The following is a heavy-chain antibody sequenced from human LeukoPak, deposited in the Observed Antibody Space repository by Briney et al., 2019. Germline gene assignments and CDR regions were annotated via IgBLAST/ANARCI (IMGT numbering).Heavy chain of an antibody. CDR1: GFSFSSYG. CDR2: ISYDGSDK. J-gene: IGHJ6*02. V-gene: IGHV3-30*18. CDR3: AKEFADFTYFHYGMDV. D-gene: IGHD3-10*01. Sequence: GGSLRLSCVGTGFSFSSYGMHWVRQAPGKGLEWLAVISYDGSDKFFADSVEGRFTISRDNSKDTVYLHVDNLRTEDTAVYYCAKEFADFTYFHYGMDVWGQGTTVTVSS.